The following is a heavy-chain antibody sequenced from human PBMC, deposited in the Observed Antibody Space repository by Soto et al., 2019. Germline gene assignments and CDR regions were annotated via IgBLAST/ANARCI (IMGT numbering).Heavy chain of an antibody. V-gene: IGHV4-39*01. CDR2: IYYSGST. J-gene: IGHJ5*02. CDR3: ASNYYSNYAKDWFDP. D-gene: IGHD4-4*01. CDR1: GGSISSSSYY. Sequence: SETLSLTCTVSGGSISSSSYYWGWIRQPPGKGLEWIGSIYYSGSTYYNPSLKSRVTISVDTSKNQFSLKLSSVTAADTAVYYCASNYYSNYAKDWFDPWGQGTLVTVS.